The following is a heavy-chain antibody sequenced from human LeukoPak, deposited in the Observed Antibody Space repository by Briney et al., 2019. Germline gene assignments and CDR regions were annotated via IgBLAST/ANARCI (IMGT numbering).Heavy chain of an antibody. D-gene: IGHD3-10*01. V-gene: IGHV3-23*01. Sequence: GGSLRLSCAVSGFTLSSYAMSWVRQAPGKGLEWVSSIRASGGSTNYADSVKGRFTISRDNSKNTVYLQMNSLRAEDTAVYYCAKVMKGSERLTMVRGVIIKTAGLYYMDVWGKGTTVTVSS. J-gene: IGHJ6*03. CDR2: IRASGGST. CDR3: AKVMKGSERLTMVRGVIIKTAGLYYMDV. CDR1: GFTLSSYA.